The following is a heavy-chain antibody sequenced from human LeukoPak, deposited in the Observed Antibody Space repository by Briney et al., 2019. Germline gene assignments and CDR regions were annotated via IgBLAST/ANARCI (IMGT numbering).Heavy chain of an antibody. CDR2: ISSSSSYI. J-gene: IGHJ4*02. V-gene: IGHV3-21*01. D-gene: IGHD2-2*01. CDR3: ARVNSQRSTSCPLDY. Sequence: PGGSLRLSCAASGFTFSSYSMNWVRQAPGKGLEWVSSISSSSSYIYYADSVKGRFTISRDNAKNSLYLQMNSLRAEDTAVYYCARVNSQRSTSCPLDYWGQGTLVTVSS. CDR1: GFTFSSYS.